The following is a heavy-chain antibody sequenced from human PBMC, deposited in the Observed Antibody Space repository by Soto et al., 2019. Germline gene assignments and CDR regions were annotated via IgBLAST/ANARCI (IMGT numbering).Heavy chain of an antibody. CDR3: AGRCDGTNCLAHFDY. CDR1: GGTFNNYV. J-gene: IGHJ4*02. D-gene: IGHD2-2*01. CDR2: IIPIFGTP. V-gene: IGHV1-69*06. Sequence: SVKVSCKASGGTFNNYVINWVRQAPGQRLEWMAGIIPIFGTPNYAQKVQGRVPITADKSTSTAYMELNSLRSEDTAVCYCAGRCDGTNCLAHFDYWGQGTLVTSPQ.